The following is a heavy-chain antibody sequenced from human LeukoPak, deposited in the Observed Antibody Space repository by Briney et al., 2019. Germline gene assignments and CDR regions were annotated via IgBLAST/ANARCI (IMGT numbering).Heavy chain of an antibody. D-gene: IGHD6-6*01. CDR2: IQYSGST. J-gene: IGHJ4*02. CDR3: ARSIYTTSSHPYFFDY. V-gene: IGHV4-59*01. Sequence: SETLSLTCTVSDGSISSYYWSWIRQPPGKGPEWIGYIQYSGSTNYNPSLKSRVTISVDTSKNQFSLKLTSVTAADTAVYYCARSIYTTSSHPYFFDYWGQGTLVTVSS. CDR1: DGSISSYY.